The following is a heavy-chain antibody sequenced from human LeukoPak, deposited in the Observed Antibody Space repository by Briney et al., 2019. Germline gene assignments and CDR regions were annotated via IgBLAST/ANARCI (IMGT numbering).Heavy chain of an antibody. CDR3: ARSEDTSIPTPLDY. J-gene: IGHJ4*02. CDR2: INHSGST. D-gene: IGHD2-2*01. Sequence: PSETLSLTCAVYGGSFSGYYWSWIRQPPGKGLEWIGEINHSGSTNYNPSLKSRVTISVDTSKNQFSLKLSSVTAADTAVYYCARSEDTSIPTPLDYWGQGTLVTVSS. CDR1: GGSFSGYY. V-gene: IGHV4-34*01.